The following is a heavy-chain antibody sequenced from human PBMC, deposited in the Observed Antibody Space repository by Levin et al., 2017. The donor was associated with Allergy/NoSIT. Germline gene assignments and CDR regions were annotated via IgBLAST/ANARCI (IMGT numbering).Heavy chain of an antibody. Sequence: SETLSLTCIVSGASISSYHWSWIRQPPGKGLEWIGYIYYSGSTNYNPSLKSRVTMSVDTSRNQFSLTLNSVTAADTAVYYCARDRVVASSGTYYYYGMAVWGQGPTVTVSS. CDR3: ARDRVVASSGTYYYYGMAV. D-gene: IGHD2-15*01. CDR1: GASISSYH. J-gene: IGHJ6*02. V-gene: IGHV4-59*01. CDR2: IYYSGST.